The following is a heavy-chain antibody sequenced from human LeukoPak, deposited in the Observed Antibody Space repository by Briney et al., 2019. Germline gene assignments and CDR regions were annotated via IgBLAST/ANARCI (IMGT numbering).Heavy chain of an antibody. D-gene: IGHD3-10*01. CDR3: ARDDGSGSYDS. V-gene: IGHV3-11*01. CDR2: GSTE. CDR1: GFTFSDYY. J-gene: IGHJ5*01. Sequence: GGSLRLSCAASGFTFSDYYMTWIRQAPGKGLEWVSSGSTEYYADSVKGRFTISRDNAKNSLYLQMNSLRAEDTAVYYCARDDGSGSYDSWGQGTLVTVSS.